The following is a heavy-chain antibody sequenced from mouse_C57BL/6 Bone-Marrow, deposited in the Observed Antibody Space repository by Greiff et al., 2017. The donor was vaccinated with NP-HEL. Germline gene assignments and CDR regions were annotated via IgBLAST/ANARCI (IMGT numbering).Heavy chain of an antibody. CDR2: IYPSDSET. D-gene: IGHD2-4*01. CDR1: GYTFTSYW. J-gene: IGHJ2*01. CDR3: AVGGLRYYFDY. Sequence: QVQLKQSGAELVRPGSSVKLSCKASGYTFTSYWMDWVKQRPGQGLEWIGNIYPSDSETHYNQKFKDKATLTVDKSSSTAYMQLSSLTSEDSAVYYCAVGGLRYYFDYGGRGTTLTVTA. V-gene: IGHV1-61*01.